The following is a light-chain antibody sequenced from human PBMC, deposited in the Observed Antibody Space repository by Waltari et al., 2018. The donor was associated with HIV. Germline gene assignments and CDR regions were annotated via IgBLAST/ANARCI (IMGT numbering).Light chain of an antibody. CDR3: MQSLHLLYT. CDR1: QSLKHTDGKTY. CDR2: EVS. Sequence: DLVLTQTPPSLSVTPGQPASFSCTPSQSLKHTDGKTYLYWYLQRPGQSPQVLIYEVSKRYAGVPDRFSGSGSGTHFTLKIARVEAEDVGSYYCMQSLHLLYTFGQGTKLEIK. V-gene: IGKV2D-29*02. J-gene: IGKJ2*01.